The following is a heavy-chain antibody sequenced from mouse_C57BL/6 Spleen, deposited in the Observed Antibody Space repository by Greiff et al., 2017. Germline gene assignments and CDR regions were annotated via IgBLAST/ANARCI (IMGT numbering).Heavy chain of an antibody. Sequence: EVKLVESEGGLVQPGSSMKLSCTASGFTFSDYYMAWVRQVPEKGLEWVANINYDGSRTYYLDSLKSRFIISRDNAKNILYLQMSSLKSEDTDTYYCAREPAYDSNYGYWYFDVWGTGTTVTVSS. D-gene: IGHD2-5*01. CDR1: GFTFSDYY. J-gene: IGHJ1*03. V-gene: IGHV5-16*01. CDR2: INYDGSRT. CDR3: AREPAYDSNYGYWYFDV.